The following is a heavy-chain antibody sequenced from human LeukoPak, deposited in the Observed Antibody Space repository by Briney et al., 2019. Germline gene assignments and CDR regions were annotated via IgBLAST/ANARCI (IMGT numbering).Heavy chain of an antibody. CDR1: GFTFGSYW. CDR2: INGDGSST. V-gene: IGHV3-74*01. Sequence: PGGSLRLSCAASGFTFGSYWKHWVRQAPGKGLVWVSRINGDGSSTSYADSVKGRLTISRDNAKNTLYLQMNSLRVEDTAVYYCIRDMYTTSSARGAYWGQGTLVTVSS. D-gene: IGHD6-6*01. J-gene: IGHJ4*02. CDR3: IRDMYTTSSARGAY.